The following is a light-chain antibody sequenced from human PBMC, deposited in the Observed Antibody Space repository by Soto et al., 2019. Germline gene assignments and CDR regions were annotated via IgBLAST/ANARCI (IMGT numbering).Light chain of an antibody. CDR3: QQADSFPLT. CDR2: AAS. CDR1: QDISSY. Sequence: DLQMTQSPSSVSASVGDRVTITCRASQDISSYLAWYQHTPGKAPNLLIYAASILQSGVPSRFSGSGSGTDFTLTISNLQPEDFATYYCQQADSFPLTLGGGTKVEIK. V-gene: IGKV1-12*01. J-gene: IGKJ4*01.